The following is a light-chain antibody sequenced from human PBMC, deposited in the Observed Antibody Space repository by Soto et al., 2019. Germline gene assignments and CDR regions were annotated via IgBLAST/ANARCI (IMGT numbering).Light chain of an antibody. CDR2: VNS. V-gene: IGLV1-40*01. Sequence: QSVLTQPPSVSGAPGQRVTISCTGSSSNIGAGYGVHWYQQLPGTAPKLLIYVNSNRPSGVPDRFSGPKSGTSASLAITGLRAEDEADYYCQSYDSSLSGWVFGGGTKLTVL. CDR3: QSYDSSLSGWV. J-gene: IGLJ3*02. CDR1: SSNIGAGYG.